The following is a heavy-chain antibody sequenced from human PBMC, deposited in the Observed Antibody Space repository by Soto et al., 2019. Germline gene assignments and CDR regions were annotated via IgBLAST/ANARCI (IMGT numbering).Heavy chain of an antibody. CDR1: GFNFDDYG. V-gene: IGHV3-20*04. CDR2: INWNSNSL. Sequence: EVQLVESGGGVVRPGGSLRLSCAASGFNFDDYGMSWVRQVPGKGLEWVSGINWNSNSLGYADSVKGRFTVSRDNLQNSLYLEMTSLRAEDTAFYYCARRISGYDHYFDTWGQGTLVTVSS. J-gene: IGHJ4*02. CDR3: ARRISGYDHYFDT. D-gene: IGHD5-12*01.